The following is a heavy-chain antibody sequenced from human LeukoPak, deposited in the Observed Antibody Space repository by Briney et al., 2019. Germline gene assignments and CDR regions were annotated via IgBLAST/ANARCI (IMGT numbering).Heavy chain of an antibody. D-gene: IGHD1-26*01. Sequence: GASVKVSCKASGYTFTSYGISWVRQAPGQGLEWMGWISAYNGNTNYAQKLQGRVTMTTDTSTSTAYMELRSLRSDDTAVYYCARALGAPTLFPNYYYYGMGVWGQGTTVTVSS. V-gene: IGHV1-18*01. CDR2: ISAYNGNT. CDR1: GYTFTSYG. CDR3: ARALGAPTLFPNYYYYGMGV. J-gene: IGHJ6*02.